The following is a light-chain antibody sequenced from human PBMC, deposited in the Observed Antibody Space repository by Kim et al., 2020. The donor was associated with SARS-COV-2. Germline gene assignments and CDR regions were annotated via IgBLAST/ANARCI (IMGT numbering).Light chain of an antibody. CDR2: DAS. V-gene: IGKV1-13*02. J-gene: IGKJ3*01. CDR3: QMFNS. CDR1: QGISSG. Sequence: AIQITQSPSSLSASVGDRVTITCRASQGISSGLVWYQQKPGKAPKLLIYDASSLQSGVPSRFSGSWSGTDFTLTISSLQAEDFATYFCQMFNSFGPWTKVDIK.